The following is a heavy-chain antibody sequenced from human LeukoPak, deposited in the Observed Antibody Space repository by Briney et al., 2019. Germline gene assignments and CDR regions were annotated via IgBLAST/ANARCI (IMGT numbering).Heavy chain of an antibody. CDR3: AKDGGHAGLGGYFDY. Sequence: GGSLSLSCAASGFTFSSYAMSWVRPAPGKGLEWVSAISGSGGSTYYADSVKGRFTISRDNSKNTLYLQMNSLRAEDTAVYYCAKDGGHAGLGGYFDYWGQGTLVTVSS. V-gene: IGHV3-23*01. CDR1: GFTFSSYA. CDR2: ISGSGGST. J-gene: IGHJ4*02. D-gene: IGHD3-16*01.